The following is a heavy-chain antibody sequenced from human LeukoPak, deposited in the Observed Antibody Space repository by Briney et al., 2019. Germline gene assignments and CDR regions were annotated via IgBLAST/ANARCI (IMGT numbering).Heavy chain of an antibody. CDR3: AKNWGSFSWYFDL. V-gene: IGHV3-20*04. D-gene: IGHD2/OR15-2a*01. Sequence: GGSLRLSCAACGFTLDNYGMRWVRLAPARGLEGVSGINWNGGSIGYAHSVKGRFTISRDNAKNSLYLQMNSLRAEDTALYYCAKNWGSFSWYFDLWGRGTLVTVSS. CDR1: GFTLDNYG. CDR2: INWNGGSI. J-gene: IGHJ2*01.